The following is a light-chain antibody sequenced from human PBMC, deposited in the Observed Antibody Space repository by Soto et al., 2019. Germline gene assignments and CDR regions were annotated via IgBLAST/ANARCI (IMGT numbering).Light chain of an antibody. CDR3: QQANTYPRT. J-gene: IGKJ3*01. CDR1: QDISVY. CDR2: GAF. V-gene: IGKV1-12*01. Sequence: DIQMTQSPSSVSASVGDRVTITCRTSQDISVYLLWFQQKPGNAPKLLISGAFALQSGVPSRCSGSGSGTVFTLTISSLQLGDFATYECQQANTYPRTVDPG.